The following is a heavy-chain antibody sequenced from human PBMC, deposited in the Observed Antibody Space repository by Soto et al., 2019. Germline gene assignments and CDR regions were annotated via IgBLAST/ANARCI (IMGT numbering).Heavy chain of an antibody. D-gene: IGHD3-10*01. V-gene: IGHV1-8*01. Sequence: ASVKVSSKASGYTFTSYDVNWVREVAGQRLEWMGWMNPDSGNTGYAQKFQGRVTMTRNTSISTAYMELSSLRSEDTAVYYCARVPGGAGSGSYSPDFDYWGQGTLVTVSS. CDR3: ARVPGGAGSGSYSPDFDY. CDR2: MNPDSGNT. CDR1: GYTFTSYD. J-gene: IGHJ4*02.